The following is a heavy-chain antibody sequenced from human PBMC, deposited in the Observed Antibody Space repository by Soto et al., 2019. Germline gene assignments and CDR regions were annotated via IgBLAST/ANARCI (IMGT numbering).Heavy chain of an antibody. Sequence: PGGSLRLSCAASGFTFSSYAMSWVRQAPGKGLEWVSAISGSGGSTYYADSVKGRFTISRDNSKNTLYLQMNSLRAEDTAVYYCAKSHLVEVMITFGGVIVTELDYWGQGTLVTVSS. CDR1: GFTFSSYA. J-gene: IGHJ4*02. CDR3: AKSHLVEVMITFGGVIVTELDY. V-gene: IGHV3-23*01. CDR2: ISGSGGST. D-gene: IGHD3-16*02.